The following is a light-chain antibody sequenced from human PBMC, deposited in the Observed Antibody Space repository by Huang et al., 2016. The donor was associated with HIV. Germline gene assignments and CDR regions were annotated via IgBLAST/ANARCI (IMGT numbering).Light chain of an antibody. J-gene: IGKJ2*01. V-gene: IGKV3-20*01. Sequence: EVLLTQSPGTLSSSPGERVTVSCRASQSLSHSFVAWYQQRPGQAPKLRIYAASTRASGIPDRIAGSGSGTDFTLTINRLEPSDFARYYCHQYGTSPYTFGQGTNLDVK. CDR1: QSLSHSF. CDR2: AAS. CDR3: HQYGTSPYT.